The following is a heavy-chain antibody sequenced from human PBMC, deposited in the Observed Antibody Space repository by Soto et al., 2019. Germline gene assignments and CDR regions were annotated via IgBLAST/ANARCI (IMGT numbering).Heavy chain of an antibody. CDR3: ARGIITTRYYSYYCMDV. V-gene: IGHV1-46*01. CDR2: INPSGGIT. Sequence: ASVKVSCKASGYTLTSYYLHWVRQAPGQGPEWMGIINPSGGITNDAQKFQDRVTMTSDTSTSTVYMELSSLRSEDTAVYYCARGIITTRYYSYYCMDVWGQGTTGTVSS. CDR1: GYTLTSYY. J-gene: IGHJ6*02. D-gene: IGHD3-22*01.